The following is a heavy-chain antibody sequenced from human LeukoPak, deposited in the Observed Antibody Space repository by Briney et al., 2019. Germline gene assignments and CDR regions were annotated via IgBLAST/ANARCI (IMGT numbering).Heavy chain of an antibody. D-gene: IGHD3-9*01. CDR3: ASFTVLTGGN. CDR2: LSSSSSYI. CDR1: GFTFSSYS. V-gene: IGHV3-21*01. J-gene: IGHJ4*02. Sequence: GGTLRLSCAASGFTFSSYSMNWVRQAPGQGLEWVSSLSSSSSYIYYADSVKGRFTISRDNARNSLYLQMNSLRAEDTAVYYCASFTVLTGGNWGQGTLVTVSS.